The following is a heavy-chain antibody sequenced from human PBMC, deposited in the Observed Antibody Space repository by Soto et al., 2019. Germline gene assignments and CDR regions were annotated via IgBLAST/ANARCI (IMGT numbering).Heavy chain of an antibody. CDR2: ISSSGSTI. D-gene: IGHD3-10*01. CDR1: GFTFSSYE. V-gene: IGHV3-48*03. Sequence: GESLKISCAASGFTFSSYEMNWVRQAPGKGLEWVSYISSSGSTIYYADSVRGRFTISRDNAKNSLYLQMNSLRAEDTAVYYCAASLWFGDYYYGMDVWGQGTTVTVSS. CDR3: AASLWFGDYYYGMDV. J-gene: IGHJ6*02.